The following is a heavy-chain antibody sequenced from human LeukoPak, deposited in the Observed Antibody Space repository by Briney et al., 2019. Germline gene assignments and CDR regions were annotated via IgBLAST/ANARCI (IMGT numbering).Heavy chain of an antibody. V-gene: IGHV1-2*02. CDR2: MNPNSGGT. CDR1: GYSFTSYD. J-gene: IGHJ4*02. D-gene: IGHD6-19*01. Sequence: ASVKVSCKASGYSFTSYDINWVRQATGQGLEWMGWMNPNSGGTNYAQKFQGRVTMTRDTSISTAYMELSRLRSDDTAVYYCARDMQWLVLLYYFDYWGQGTLVTVSS. CDR3: ARDMQWLVLLYYFDY.